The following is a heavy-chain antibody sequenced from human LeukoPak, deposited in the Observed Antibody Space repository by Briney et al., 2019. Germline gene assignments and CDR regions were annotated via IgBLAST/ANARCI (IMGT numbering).Heavy chain of an antibody. CDR2: INPNSGGT. CDR3: AREYSGSYSLDY. D-gene: IGHD1-26*01. CDR1: GYTFTGYY. J-gene: IGHJ4*02. Sequence: ASVNVSCKASGYTFTGYYMHWVRQAPGQGLECMGWINPNSGGTNYAQKFQGMVTMTRDTAISTADMDLSRLGADDTAVYYCAREYSGSYSLDYWGQGTLVTVPS. V-gene: IGHV1-2*02.